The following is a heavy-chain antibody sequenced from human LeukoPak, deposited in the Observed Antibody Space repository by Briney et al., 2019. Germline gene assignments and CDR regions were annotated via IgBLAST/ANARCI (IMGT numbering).Heavy chain of an antibody. D-gene: IGHD6-19*01. CDR1: GFTFSSYA. J-gene: IGHJ4*02. CDR3: ARYSSHWSFDS. V-gene: IGHV3-23*01. CDR2: IGGSGGST. Sequence: PGGSLRLSCAGSGFTFSSYAMSWVRQAPGKGLEWVSAIGGSGGSTYYADSVKGRFTISRDNAKNSLYLQMNSLRAEDTAVYYCARYSSHWSFDSWGQGTLVTVSS.